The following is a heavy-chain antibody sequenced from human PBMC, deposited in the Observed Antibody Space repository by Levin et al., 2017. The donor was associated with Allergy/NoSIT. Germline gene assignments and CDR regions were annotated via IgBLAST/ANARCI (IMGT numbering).Heavy chain of an antibody. CDR2: TSFDGNDK. V-gene: IGHV3-30*18. CDR3: AQANSGCRGGRCHIFA. Sequence: GGSLRLSCAASGFTFSSFGMHWVRQAPGKGLEWVALTSFDGNDKFYEDSVKGRFTISRDNSKNTLYLQMDSLRPDDSAVYFCAQANSGCRGGRCHIFAWGQGTLVTVST. J-gene: IGHJ4*02. D-gene: IGHD3-22*01. CDR1: GFTFSSFG.